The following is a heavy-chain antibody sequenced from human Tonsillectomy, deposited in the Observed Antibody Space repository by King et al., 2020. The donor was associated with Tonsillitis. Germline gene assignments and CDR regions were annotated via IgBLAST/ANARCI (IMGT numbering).Heavy chain of an antibody. CDR3: ARPEWGDDSGNDVFDI. D-gene: IGHD3-22*01. V-gene: IGHV3-48*01. J-gene: IGHJ3*02. CDR1: GFTFSSYS. CDR2: ISSSSSTI. Sequence: VQLVESGGGLVQPGGSLRLSCAASGFTFSSYSMNWVRQAPGKGLEWVSYISSSSSTIYYADSVKGRFTISRDNAKNSLYLQMNSLRAEDTAVYYWARPEWGDDSGNDVFDIWGPGTRVTVSS.